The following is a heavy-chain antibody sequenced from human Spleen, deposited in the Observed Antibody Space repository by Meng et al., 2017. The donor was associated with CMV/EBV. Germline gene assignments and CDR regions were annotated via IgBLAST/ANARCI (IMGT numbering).Heavy chain of an antibody. V-gene: IGHV3-74*03. CDR1: GFSFSNSW. CDR2: INPHGTFT. D-gene: IGHD6-25*01. CDR3: AREARLYGMDV. Sequence: GGSLRLSCAASGFSFSNSWMHWVRHAPGKGLVWVSRINPHGTFTQYAGSVRGRFTISRDNAKNMLFLQLNSLRAEDTGLYYCAREARLYGMDVWGQGTTVTVSS. J-gene: IGHJ6*02.